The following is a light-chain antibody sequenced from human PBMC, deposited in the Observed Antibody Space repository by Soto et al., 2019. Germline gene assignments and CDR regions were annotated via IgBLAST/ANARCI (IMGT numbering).Light chain of an antibody. CDR1: SSNIGSNN. V-gene: IGLV1-44*01. J-gene: IGLJ3*02. Sequence: QSVLTQPPSASGTPGQRVTISCSGSSSNIGSNNVNWYQQLPGTAPKLLIYSNNQRPSGVPERFSGSKSGTSASLAISGLQTEDEADYYCAAWDDSLNGGVFGGGTQLTVL. CDR2: SNN. CDR3: AAWDDSLNGGV.